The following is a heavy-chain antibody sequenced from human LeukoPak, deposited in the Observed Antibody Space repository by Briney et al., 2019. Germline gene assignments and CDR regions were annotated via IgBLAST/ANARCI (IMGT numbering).Heavy chain of an antibody. CDR2: IRSKANSYAT. CDR1: GFTFSGSW. Sequence: GGSLRLSCAASGFTFSGSWMHWVRQASGKGLGWVSRIRSKANSYATAYAASVKGRFTISRDDSKNTAYLQMNSLKTEDTAVYYCTTRGYSYGYWFDPWGQGTLVTVSS. J-gene: IGHJ5*02. D-gene: IGHD5-18*01. V-gene: IGHV3-73*01. CDR3: TTRGYSYGYWFDP.